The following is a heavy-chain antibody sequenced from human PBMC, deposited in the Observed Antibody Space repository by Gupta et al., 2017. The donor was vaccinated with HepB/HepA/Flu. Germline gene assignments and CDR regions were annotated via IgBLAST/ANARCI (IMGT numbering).Heavy chain of an antibody. CDR2: ISYDGSNK. Sequence: QVQLVESGGGVVQPGRSLRLSCAASGFTFSSYAMHWVRQAPGKGLEWVAVISYDGSNKYYADSVKGRFTISRDNSKNTLYLQMNSLRAEDTAVYYCARDWASITYCGGDCYSSWFDPWVQGTLVTVSS. CDR3: ARDWASITYCGGDCYSSWFDP. D-gene: IGHD2-21*02. CDR1: GFTFSSYA. J-gene: IGHJ5*02. V-gene: IGHV3-30-3*01.